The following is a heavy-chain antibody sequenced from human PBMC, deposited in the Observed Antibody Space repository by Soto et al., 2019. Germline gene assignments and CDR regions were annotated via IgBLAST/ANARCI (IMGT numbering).Heavy chain of an antibody. D-gene: IGHD3-10*01. Sequence: SATLSITCAVSGYSISSSNWWGWIRQPPGKGLEWIGYIYYSGSTYYNPSLKSRVTMSLDTSKNQFSLKLSSVTAVDTAVYYCARRGSEDYYGMDVWGQGTTVTVSS. V-gene: IGHV4-28*01. J-gene: IGHJ6*02. CDR1: GYSISSSNW. CDR3: ARRGSEDYYGMDV. CDR2: IYYSGST.